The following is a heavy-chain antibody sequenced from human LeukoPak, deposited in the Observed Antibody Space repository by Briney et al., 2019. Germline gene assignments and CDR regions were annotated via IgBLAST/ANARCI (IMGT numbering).Heavy chain of an antibody. D-gene: IGHD4-17*01. CDR2: INTNTGNP. V-gene: IGHV7-4-1*02. Sequence: ASVKVSCKASGYTFTSYAMNWVRQAPGQGLEWMGWINTNTGNPTYAQGFTGRFVFSLDTSVSTAYLQISSLKAEDTAVYYCARDLLRTTVTLGGFGYWGQGTLVTVPS. CDR3: ARDLLRTTVTLGGFGY. J-gene: IGHJ4*02. CDR1: GYTFTSYA.